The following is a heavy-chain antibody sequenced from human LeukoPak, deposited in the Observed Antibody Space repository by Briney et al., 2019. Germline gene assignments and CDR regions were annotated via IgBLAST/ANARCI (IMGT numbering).Heavy chain of an antibody. CDR2: IYTSGST. V-gene: IGHV4-61*02. CDR3: ARNSCPSGSCYDNRGYFDY. D-gene: IGHD2-15*01. J-gene: IGHJ4*01. Sequence: SETLSLTCTVSGGSISSRTYYWSWIRQPAGKGLEWIGRIYTSGSTNYNPSLKSRITISVDTSKNQFSLKLSSVTAADTAVYYCARNSCPSGSCYDNRGYFDYWGQGTLVTVSS. CDR1: GGSISSRTYY.